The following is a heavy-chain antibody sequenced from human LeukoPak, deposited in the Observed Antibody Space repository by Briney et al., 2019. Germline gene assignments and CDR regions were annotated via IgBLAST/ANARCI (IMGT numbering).Heavy chain of an antibody. CDR2: IIPIFGTA. J-gene: IGHJ6*03. V-gene: IGHV1-69*13. D-gene: IGHD6-6*01. CDR3: ASIAALQGQDYYYYYMDV. Sequence: ASVKVSCKASGGTFSSYAISWVRQAPGQGLEWMGGIIPIFGTANYAQKFQGRVTITADESTSTAYMELSSLRSEGTAVYYCASIAALQGQDYYYYYMDVWGKGTTVTVSS. CDR1: GGTFSSYA.